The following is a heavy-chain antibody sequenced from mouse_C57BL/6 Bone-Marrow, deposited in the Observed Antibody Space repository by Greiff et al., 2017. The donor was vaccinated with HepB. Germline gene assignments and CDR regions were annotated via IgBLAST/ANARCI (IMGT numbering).Heavy chain of an antibody. J-gene: IGHJ2*01. CDR2: INPSSGYT. CDR3: ARREYYGYYFDY. Sequence: VQLQHSGAELARPGASVKMSCKASGYTFTSYTMHWVKQRPGQGLEWIGYINPSSGYTKYNQKFKDKATLTADKSSSTAYMQLSSLTSEDSAVYYCARREYYGYYFDYWGQGTTLTVSS. CDR1: GYTFTSYT. D-gene: IGHD1-1*01. V-gene: IGHV1-4*01.